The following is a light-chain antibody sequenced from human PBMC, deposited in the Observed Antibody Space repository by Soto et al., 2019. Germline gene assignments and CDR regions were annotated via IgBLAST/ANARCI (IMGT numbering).Light chain of an antibody. CDR2: EVS. V-gene: IGLV2-8*01. CDR1: SSDVGGYNY. CDR3: RSYAGSNGYV. Sequence: QSALTQPPSASGSPGQSVTISCTGTSSDVGGYNYVSWYQQHPGKAPKLMIYEVSKRPSGVPDRFSGSKSGNTASLTVSGLQAEDEADYYCRSYAGSNGYVVGTGTK. J-gene: IGLJ1*01.